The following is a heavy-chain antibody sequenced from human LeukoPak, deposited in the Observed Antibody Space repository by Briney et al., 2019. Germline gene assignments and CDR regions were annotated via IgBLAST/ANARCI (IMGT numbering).Heavy chain of an antibody. CDR3: ARDLCSSTSCYVDY. V-gene: IGHV3-30-3*01. Sequence: GRSLRLSCAASGFTFSSYAMHWVRQAPGKGLEWVAVISYDGSNKYYADSVKGRFTISRDNSKNTLYLQMNSLRAEDTAVYYCARDLCSSTSCYVDYWGQGTLVTVSS. CDR1: GFTFSSYA. CDR2: ISYDGSNK. J-gene: IGHJ4*02. D-gene: IGHD2-2*01.